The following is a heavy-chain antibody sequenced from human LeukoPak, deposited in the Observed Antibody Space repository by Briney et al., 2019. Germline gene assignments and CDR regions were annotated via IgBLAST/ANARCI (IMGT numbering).Heavy chain of an antibody. CDR2: ISGYNGNT. D-gene: IGHD3-9*01. V-gene: IGHV1-18*01. J-gene: IGHJ4*02. CDR3: ARDLRTFYDMLTGYYSSLDLRY. CDR1: GYTFTTYN. Sequence: ASVKVSCKASGYTFTTYNINWVRQAPGQGLEWMGWISGYNGNTNYAQKFQGRVTITADESTSTAYMELSSLRSEDTAMYYCARDLRTFYDMLTGYYSSLDLRYWGQGTLVTVSS.